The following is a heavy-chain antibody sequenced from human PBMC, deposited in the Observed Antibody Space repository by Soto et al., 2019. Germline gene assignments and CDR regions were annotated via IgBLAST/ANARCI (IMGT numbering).Heavy chain of an antibody. Sequence: QVQLQESGPGLVKPSETLSLTCTVSGGSISSYYWSWIRQPPGKGLEWIGYIYYSGSTNYNPSLKSRVTISVDTSKNQLSLKLSSVTAADTAVYYCARRYGCYFDYWGQGTLVTVSS. CDR3: ARRYGCYFDY. D-gene: IGHD4-17*01. J-gene: IGHJ4*02. CDR1: GGSISSYY. CDR2: IYYSGST. V-gene: IGHV4-59*08.